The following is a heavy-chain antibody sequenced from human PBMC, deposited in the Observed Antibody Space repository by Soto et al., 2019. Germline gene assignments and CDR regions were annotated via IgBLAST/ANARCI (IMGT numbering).Heavy chain of an antibody. J-gene: IGHJ3*02. CDR3: ARDGAYYYDSSINAFDI. Sequence: SETLSLTCTVSGGSVSSGSYYWSWIRQPPGKGLEWIGYIYYSGSTNYNPSLKSRVTISVDTSKNQFSLKLGSVTAADTAVYYCARDGAYYYDSSINAFDIWGQGTMVTVSS. D-gene: IGHD3-22*01. V-gene: IGHV4-61*01. CDR2: IYYSGST. CDR1: GGSVSSGSYY.